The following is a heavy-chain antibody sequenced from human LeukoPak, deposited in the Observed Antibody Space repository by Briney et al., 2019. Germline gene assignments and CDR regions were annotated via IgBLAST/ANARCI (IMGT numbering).Heavy chain of an antibody. CDR1: GFTFSTYW. Sequence: GGSLRLSCAASGFTFSTYWMSRVRQAPGKGLEWVANIKQDGSEKHYVDSVKGRFTISRDNAKNSLYLQMNSLRVEDTAVYYCASSMVYAFDIWGQGTMVTVSS. D-gene: IGHD2-8*01. CDR3: ASSMVYAFDI. V-gene: IGHV3-7*01. J-gene: IGHJ3*02. CDR2: IKQDGSEK.